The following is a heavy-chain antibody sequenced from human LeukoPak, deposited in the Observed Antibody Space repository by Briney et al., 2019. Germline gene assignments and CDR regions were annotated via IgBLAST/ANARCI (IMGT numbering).Heavy chain of an antibody. D-gene: IGHD6-13*01. J-gene: IGHJ4*02. V-gene: IGHV3-21*01. CDR1: GFTFSSYS. CDR2: ISSSSSYI. Sequence: GGSLRLSCAASGFTFSSYSMNWVRQAPGKGLEWVSSISSSSSYIYYADSVKGRFTISRDNAKNSLYLQMNSLRAEDTAVYYCARGTNSSSWYVDYWGQGTLATVSS. CDR3: ARGTNSSSWYVDY.